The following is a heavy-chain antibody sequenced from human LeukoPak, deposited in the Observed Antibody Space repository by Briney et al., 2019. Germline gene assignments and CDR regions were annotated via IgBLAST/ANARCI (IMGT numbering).Heavy chain of an antibody. CDR3: VGDDYNYNFDY. Sequence: SETLSLTCTVSGGSITSSNNYWGWIRRPPGKGLEWVGYIYNSETTYYNPSLKRRVTISADTSKNQFSLRLSSVTAADTAVYFCVGDDYNYNFDYWGQGTLVTVSS. CDR2: IYNSETT. CDR1: GGSITSSNNY. J-gene: IGHJ4*02. V-gene: IGHV4-39*01. D-gene: IGHD5-24*01.